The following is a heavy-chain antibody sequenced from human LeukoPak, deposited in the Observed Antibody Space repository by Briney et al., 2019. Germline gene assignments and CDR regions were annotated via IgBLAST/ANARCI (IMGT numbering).Heavy chain of an antibody. V-gene: IGHV3-7*04. CDR1: GFTFSTYW. CDR2: IKQEGSIQ. D-gene: IGHD6-6*01. J-gene: IGHJ4*02. Sequence: PGGSLRLSCAASGFTFSTYWMNWVRQAPGKGLEWVANIKQEGSIQYYVDSVRGRFTISRDNAKNSLYLQMNSLRAEDTAVYYCAGDISSSGGLEYWGQGTLVT. CDR3: AGDISSSGGLEY.